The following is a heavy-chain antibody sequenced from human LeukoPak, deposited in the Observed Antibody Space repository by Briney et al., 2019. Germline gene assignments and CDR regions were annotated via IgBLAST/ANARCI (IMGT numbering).Heavy chain of an antibody. CDR1: GGSITSYY. Sequence: SETLSLTCTVSGGSITSYYWSWIRQPPGKGLEWIGYISYSGSTNYNPSLKSRVTISVDTSKSQFSLKLSSVTAADTAVYYCAREKSSSSGYYFDYWGQGTLVTVSS. D-gene: IGHD6-6*01. CDR3: AREKSSSSGYYFDY. J-gene: IGHJ4*02. CDR2: ISYSGST. V-gene: IGHV4-59*01.